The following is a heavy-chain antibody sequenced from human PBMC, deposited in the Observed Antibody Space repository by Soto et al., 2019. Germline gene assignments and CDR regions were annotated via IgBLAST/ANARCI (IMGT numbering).Heavy chain of an antibody. CDR1: GFTFSSYS. CDR2: ISSSSSYI. Sequence: GGSLRLSCAASGFTFSSYSMNWVPQAPGKGLEWVSSISSSSSYIYYADSVKGRFTISRDNAKNSLYLQMNSLRAEDTAVYCCARDRIAARPAVFDYWGQGTLVTVSS. CDR3: ARDRIAARPAVFDY. J-gene: IGHJ4*02. D-gene: IGHD6-6*01. V-gene: IGHV3-21*01.